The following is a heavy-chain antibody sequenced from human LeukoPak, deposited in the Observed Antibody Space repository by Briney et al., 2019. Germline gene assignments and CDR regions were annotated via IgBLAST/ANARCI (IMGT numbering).Heavy chain of an antibody. J-gene: IGHJ4*02. V-gene: IGHV3-23*01. Sequence: GGSLRLSCATSGFTFSSYTMSWARQAPGKGLEWVSAMSGSGDITYSADSVKGGFTISRDNSKNTLYLQMNSLRAEDTAVYYCAKDNYVPNCWGQGTLVTVS. CDR1: GFTFSSYT. D-gene: IGHD4-11*01. CDR3: AKDNYVPNC. CDR2: MSGSGDIT.